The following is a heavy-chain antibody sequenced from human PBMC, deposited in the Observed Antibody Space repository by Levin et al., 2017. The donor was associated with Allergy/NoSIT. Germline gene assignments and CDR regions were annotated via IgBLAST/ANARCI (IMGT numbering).Heavy chain of an antibody. CDR3: ARDHGYSGYLLD. CDR2: ISPYSAKT. D-gene: IGHD5-12*01. V-gene: IGHV1-18*01. Sequence: ASVTFSFPSSFSPFLPSFLLFFLPSPFPFLSFLWWISPYSAKTNHAQKFQGRVTMTTDTFTGTAYMDLRSLRSDDTAVYYCARDHGYSGYLLDWGQGTLVTVSS. CDR1: FSPFLPSF. J-gene: IGHJ4*02.